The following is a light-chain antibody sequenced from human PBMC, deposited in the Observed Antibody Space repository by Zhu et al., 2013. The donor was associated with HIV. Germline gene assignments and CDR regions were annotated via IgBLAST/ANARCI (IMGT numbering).Light chain of an antibody. CDR2: TTS. CDR1: QGIRND. CDR3: QQYNSYPWT. Sequence: IQMTQSPPSLSASVGDRVTITCRASQGIRNDLGWYQHKPGKAPNLLIYTTSILQSGVPSRFSGSGSGTEFTLTISSLQPDDSATYYCQQYNSYPWTFGPRDQGGNQT. V-gene: IGKV1-17*01. J-gene: IGKJ1*01.